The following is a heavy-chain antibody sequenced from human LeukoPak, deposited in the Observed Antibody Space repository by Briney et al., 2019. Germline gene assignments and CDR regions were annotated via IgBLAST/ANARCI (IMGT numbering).Heavy chain of an antibody. Sequence: SETLSLTCTVSGGSVSSGSYYWSWIRQPPGKGLEWIGYIYYSGSTNYNPSLNSRVTISVDTSKNQFSLKLSSVTAADTAVYYCARKYYDILTGYYTFRAFDIWGQGTMVTVSS. V-gene: IGHV4-61*01. CDR1: GGSVSSGSYY. J-gene: IGHJ3*02. D-gene: IGHD3-9*01. CDR2: IYYSGST. CDR3: ARKYYDILTGYYTFRAFDI.